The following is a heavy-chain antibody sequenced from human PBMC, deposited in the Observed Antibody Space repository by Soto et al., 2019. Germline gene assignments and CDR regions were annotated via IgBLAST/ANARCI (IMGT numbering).Heavy chain of an antibody. V-gene: IGHV3-66*01. Sequence: PGGSLRLSCAASGFTVSSNYMSWVRQAPGKGLEWVSVIYSGGSTYYADSVKGRFTISRDNSKNTLYLQMNNLRAEDTAVYYCARISDSGYDWALAFDIWRQGTMDTVSS. CDR3: ARISDSGYDWALAFDI. CDR2: IYSGGST. D-gene: IGHD5-12*01. CDR1: GFTVSSNY. J-gene: IGHJ3*02.